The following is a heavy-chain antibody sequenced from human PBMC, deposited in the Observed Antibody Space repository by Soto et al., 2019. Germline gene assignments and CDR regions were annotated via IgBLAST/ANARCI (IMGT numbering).Heavy chain of an antibody. CDR2: IYYSGST. CDR3: ARMATSGSYFVDY. V-gene: IGHV4-28*01. CDR1: GYSISSSNW. J-gene: IGHJ4*02. D-gene: IGHD1-26*01. Sequence: SETLSLTCAVSGYSISSSNWWGWIRQPPGKGLEWIGYIYYSGSTYYNPSLKSRVTMSVDTSKNQFSLKLSSVTAVDTAVYYCARMATSGSYFVDYWGQGTLVTVSS.